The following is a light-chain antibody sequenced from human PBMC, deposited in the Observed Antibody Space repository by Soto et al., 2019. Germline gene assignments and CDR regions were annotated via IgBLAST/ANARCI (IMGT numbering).Light chain of an antibody. V-gene: IGKV1-5*01. CDR1: QSIRGF. CDR3: QQYDTYPNT. J-gene: IGKJ2*01. CDR2: DVS. Sequence: DIQMTQSPSTLSASIGGRVTITCRASQSIRGFLAWYQQKPGKAPKLLVYDVSNLQSGVPSRFSGSGSGTEFTLTISSLQPDDSATYYCQQYDTYPNTFGQGTKLEIK.